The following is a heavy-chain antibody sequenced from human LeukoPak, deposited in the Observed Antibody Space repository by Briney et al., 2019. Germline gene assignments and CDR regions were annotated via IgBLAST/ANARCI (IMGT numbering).Heavy chain of an antibody. CDR2: ISSSGSTI. Sequence: PGGSLRLSCAASGFTFSDYYMSWIRQAPGKGLEWVSYISSSGSTIYYADSVKGRFTISRDNAKNSLYLQMNSLRAEDTAVYYCANTKEARDYYYYGMDVWGQGTTVTVSS. V-gene: IGHV3-11*01. CDR3: ANTKEARDYYYYGMDV. J-gene: IGHJ6*02. CDR1: GFTFSDYY.